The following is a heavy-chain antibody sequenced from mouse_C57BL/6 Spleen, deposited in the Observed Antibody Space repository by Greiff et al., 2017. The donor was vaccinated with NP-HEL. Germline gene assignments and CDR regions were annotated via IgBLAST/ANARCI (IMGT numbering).Heavy chain of an antibody. CDR3: ARSEGVPGRFAC. V-gene: IGHV1-50*01. D-gene: IGHD2-14*01. CDR2: IDPSDSYT. CDR1: GYTFTSYW. Sequence: QVQLQQPGAELVKPGASVKLSCKASGYTFTSYWMQWVKQRPGQGLEWIGEIDPSDSYTNYNQKFKGKATLTVDTSSSTAYMQLSGLTSEDSAVYYCARSEGVPGRFACWGQGTLVTVSA. J-gene: IGHJ3*01.